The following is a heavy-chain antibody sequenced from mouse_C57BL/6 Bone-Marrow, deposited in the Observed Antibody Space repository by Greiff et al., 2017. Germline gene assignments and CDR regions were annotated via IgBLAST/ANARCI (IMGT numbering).Heavy chain of an antibody. J-gene: IGHJ4*01. CDR1: GFTFSSYA. CDR3: ARLYDGYPYYAMDY. D-gene: IGHD2-2*01. Sequence: EVKLVESGGGLVKPGGSLKLSCAASGFTFSSYAMSWVRQTPEKRLEWVATISDGGSYTYYPDNVKGRFTISRDNAKNNLYLQMSHLKSEDTAMYYCARLYDGYPYYAMDYWGQGTSVTVSS. V-gene: IGHV5-4*03. CDR2: ISDGGSYT.